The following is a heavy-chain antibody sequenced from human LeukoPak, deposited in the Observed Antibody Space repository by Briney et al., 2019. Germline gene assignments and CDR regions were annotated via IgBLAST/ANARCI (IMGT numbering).Heavy chain of an antibody. CDR2: ISGSGGST. CDR3: ATMVRGVHFDY. D-gene: IGHD3-10*01. Sequence: PGGSLRLPCAASGFTFSSYAMSWVRQAPGKGLEWDSAISGSGGSTYYADSVKGRFTISRDNSKNTLYLQMNSLRAEDTAVYYCATMVRGVHFDYWGQGTLVTVSS. J-gene: IGHJ4*02. V-gene: IGHV3-23*01. CDR1: GFTFSSYA.